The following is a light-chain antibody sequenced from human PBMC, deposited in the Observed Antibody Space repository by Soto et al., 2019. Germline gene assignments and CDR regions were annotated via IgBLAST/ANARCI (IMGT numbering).Light chain of an antibody. J-gene: IGLJ2*01. Sequence: QSVLTQPPSVSGAPGQRVTISCTGSSSNFGSSYDVHWYRQLPGTAPKLLIYGNNNLPSGVPDRFSGSKSGTSASLAITGLQAEDEADYYCQSYDSGLYVVFGGGTKLTVL. V-gene: IGLV1-40*01. CDR1: SSNFGSSYD. CDR3: QSYDSGLYVV. CDR2: GNN.